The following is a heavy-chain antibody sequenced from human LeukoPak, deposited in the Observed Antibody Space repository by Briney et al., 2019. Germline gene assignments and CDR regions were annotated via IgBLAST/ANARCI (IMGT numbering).Heavy chain of an antibody. V-gene: IGHV4-34*01. D-gene: IGHD3-3*01. CDR1: GGSFSGYY. J-gene: IGHJ4*02. CDR2: INHSGST. Sequence: PETLSLTCAVYGGSFSGYYWSWIRQPPGKGLEWIGEINHSGSTNYNPSLKSRVTISADTSKNQFSLKLSSVTAADTAVYYCARNPYDFWSGYFTHHFDYWGQGTLVTVSS. CDR3: ARNPYDFWSGYFTHHFDY.